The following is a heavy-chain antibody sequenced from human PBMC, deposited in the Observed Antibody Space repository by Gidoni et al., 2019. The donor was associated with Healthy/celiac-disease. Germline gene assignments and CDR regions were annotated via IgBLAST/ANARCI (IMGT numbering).Heavy chain of an antibody. CDR1: GFTGSSNY. V-gene: IGHV3-66*01. CDR2: IYSGGST. Sequence: EVQLVESGGGLVQPGGSLRLSCAASGFTGSSNYMSWVRQAPGKGLGWVSVIYSGGSTYYADSVKGRFTISRDNSKNTLYLQMNSLRAEDTAVYYCATNTVGATRFYFDYWGQGTLVTVSS. CDR3: ATNTVGATRFYFDY. D-gene: IGHD1-26*01. J-gene: IGHJ4*02.